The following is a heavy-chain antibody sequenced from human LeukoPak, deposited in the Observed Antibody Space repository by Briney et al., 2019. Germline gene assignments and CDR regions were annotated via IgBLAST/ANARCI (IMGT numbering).Heavy chain of an antibody. CDR2: IIPIFGTA. J-gene: IGHJ4*02. D-gene: IGHD4-17*01. CDR3: ARESGWSYGDYGSIGY. CDR1: GGTFSSDA. V-gene: IGHV1-69*06. Sequence: ASVKVSCKASGGTFSSDAISWVRQAPGQGLEWMGGIIPIFGTAKYVENFQGRITITADKSTSTIYMELSSLRSEDTAVYYCARESGWSYGDYGSIGYWGPGTLVTVSS.